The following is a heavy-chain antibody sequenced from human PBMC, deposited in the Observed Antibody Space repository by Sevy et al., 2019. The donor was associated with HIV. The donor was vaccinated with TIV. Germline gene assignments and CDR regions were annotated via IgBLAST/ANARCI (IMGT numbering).Heavy chain of an antibody. Sequence: ASVKVSCKASGYMFAIYDINWVRQAPGQGPEWMGWMNPNSGITGYAQKLRDRITMTRDISTNTAYLEVRDLRAEDTAKYYCTRVLASNLYDEGVSMAYNWFDPWGQGTLVTVSS. CDR2: MNPNSGIT. CDR3: TRVLASNLYDEGVSMAYNWFDP. D-gene: IGHD3-16*01. CDR1: GYMFAIYD. J-gene: IGHJ5*01. V-gene: IGHV1-8*01.